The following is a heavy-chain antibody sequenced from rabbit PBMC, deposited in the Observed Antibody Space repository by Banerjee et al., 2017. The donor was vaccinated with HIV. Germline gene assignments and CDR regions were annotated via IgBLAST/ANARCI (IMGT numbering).Heavy chain of an antibody. V-gene: IGHV1S40*01. CDR2: INTSSGNT. Sequence: QSLEESGGDLVKPGASLTLTCTASGFSFSNKYVMCWVRQAPGKGLEWIACINTSSGNTVYATWAKGRFTISKPSSTTVTLQMTSLTAADTATYFCARGSAWNAMGLWGPGTLVTVS. D-gene: IGHD4-1*01. CDR3: ARGSAWNAMGL. J-gene: IGHJ4*01. CDR1: GFSFSNKYV.